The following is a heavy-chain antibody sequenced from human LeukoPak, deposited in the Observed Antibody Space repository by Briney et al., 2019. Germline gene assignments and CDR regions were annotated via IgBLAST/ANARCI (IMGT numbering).Heavy chain of an antibody. D-gene: IGHD1-7*01. Sequence: GGSLRLSCAASGFIFSSYSMNWVRQAPGKGLEWVSYISSSSTTIYYADSVKGRFTISRDNSKNTLYLQMNSLRAEDTAVYYCAKALAVNWNYGAFDIWGQGTMVTVSS. V-gene: IGHV3-48*01. CDR3: AKALAVNWNYGAFDI. CDR2: ISSSSTTI. CDR1: GFIFSSYS. J-gene: IGHJ3*02.